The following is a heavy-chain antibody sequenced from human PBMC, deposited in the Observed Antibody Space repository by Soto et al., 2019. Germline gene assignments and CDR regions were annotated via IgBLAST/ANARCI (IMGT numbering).Heavy chain of an antibody. CDR1: GGSISSSNW. Sequence: SDTLSLTCAVFGGSISSSNWWIWVRQPPGKGLEWIGDIFHSGTTISNPSLQSRLTISVDKSKNQFSLKLTSVTAADTAVYYCARDLRWGYSWGQGTLVTVSS. D-gene: IGHD1-26*01. J-gene: IGHJ4*02. CDR3: ARDLRWGYS. V-gene: IGHV4-4*02. CDR2: IFHSGTT.